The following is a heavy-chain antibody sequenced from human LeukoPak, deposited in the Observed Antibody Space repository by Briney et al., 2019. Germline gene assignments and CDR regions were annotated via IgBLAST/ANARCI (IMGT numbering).Heavy chain of an antibody. CDR3: ARRVNTGSYLKEDAFHI. CDR1: GYIFTGYY. CDR2: INPNSGGT. Sequence: GASVKVSCKASGYIFTGYYIHWVRQAPGQGLEWMGWINPNSGGTDYEQKFQGRVTMTRDTSISTAYMELSRLRSDDTAVYYCARRVNTGSYLKEDAFHIWGQGTMVTVSS. D-gene: IGHD1-26*01. V-gene: IGHV1-2*02. J-gene: IGHJ3*02.